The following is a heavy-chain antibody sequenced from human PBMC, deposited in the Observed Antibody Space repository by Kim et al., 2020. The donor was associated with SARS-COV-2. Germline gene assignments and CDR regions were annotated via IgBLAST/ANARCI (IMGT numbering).Heavy chain of an antibody. CDR2: INGAGITT. CDR3: TTSFSANYVN. CDR1: GFTFTSTW. Sequence: GGSLRLSCAASGFTFTSTWMHWVRQAPWKGLVWVSGINGAGITTTYADSVKGRFTISRDNAKNTLSLQMSNLRAEDTAMYYCTTSFSANYVNWGQGTPVTVSS. D-gene: IGHD1-26*01. V-gene: IGHV3-74*01. J-gene: IGHJ4*02.